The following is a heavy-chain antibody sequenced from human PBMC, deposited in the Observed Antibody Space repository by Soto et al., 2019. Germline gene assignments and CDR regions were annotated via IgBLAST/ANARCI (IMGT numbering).Heavy chain of an antibody. Sequence: GKGLEWIGEINHSGSTNYNPSLKSRVTISVDTSKNQFSLKLSSVTAADTALYYCARADIGATTDAFDIWGQGTMVTVSS. CDR2: INHSGST. CDR3: ARADIGATTDAFDI. D-gene: IGHD2-15*01. V-gene: IGHV4-34*01. J-gene: IGHJ3*02.